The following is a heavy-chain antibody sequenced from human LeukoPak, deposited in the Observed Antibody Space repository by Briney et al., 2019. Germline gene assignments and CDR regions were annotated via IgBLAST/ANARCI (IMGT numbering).Heavy chain of an antibody. CDR2: ITTSSTYI. CDR3: SRDRRTWFDP. J-gene: IGHJ5*02. CDR1: GFTFSCCS. V-gene: IGHV3-21*01. Sequence: GGSLRLSCAASGFTFSCCSVNWVRQAPGKGLEWVSSITTSSTYIYYADSVKGRFTISRDNAKNTLYLQMNSLRAEDTALYYCSRDRRTWFDPWGQGTLVTVSS.